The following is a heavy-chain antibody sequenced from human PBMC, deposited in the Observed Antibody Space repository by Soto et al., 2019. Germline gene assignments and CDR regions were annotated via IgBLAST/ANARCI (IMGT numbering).Heavy chain of an antibody. J-gene: IGHJ4*02. Sequence: QITLKESGPTLVKPTQTLTLTCIFSGFSLSTTAVGVGWIRQPPGKALEWLAFMYWDDDKPYSPSLNGMLTANKNTAKNEVVLTMTDMDTVVTSTYYCAHGETSLASRGAVNYWGQGTLVTVSP. D-gene: IGHD3-16*01. CDR1: GFSLSTTAVG. V-gene: IGHV2-5*02. CDR2: MYWDDDK. CDR3: AHGETSLASRGAVNY.